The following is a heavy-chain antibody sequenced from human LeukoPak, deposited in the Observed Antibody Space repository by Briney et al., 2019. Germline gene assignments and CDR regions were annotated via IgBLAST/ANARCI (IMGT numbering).Heavy chain of an antibody. J-gene: IGHJ3*02. CDR3: ARAPMLGYSVDI. CDR2: ITSSDSTI. CDR1: GFSFCNDN. D-gene: IGHD1-26*01. V-gene: IGHV3-11*04. Sequence: RGSLRLSCAASGFSFCNDNMSRSRQAPGKGLEWVSYITSSDSTIYYADSVKGRFTISRDNAKNSLYLQMNSLRAEDTAVFYYARAPMLGYSVDIWGQGTVVTVSS.